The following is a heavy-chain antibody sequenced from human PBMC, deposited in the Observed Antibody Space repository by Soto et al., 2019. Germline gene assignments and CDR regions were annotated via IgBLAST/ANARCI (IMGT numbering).Heavy chain of an antibody. CDR3: ARGGGYYDSSGYYVDY. J-gene: IGHJ4*02. V-gene: IGHV4-31*03. CDR2: IYYSGST. CDR1: GGSISSGGYY. Sequence: PSETLSLTCTVSGGSISSGGYYWSWIRQHPGKGLEWIGYIYYSGSTYYNPSLKSRVTISVDTSKNQFSLKLSSVTAADTAVYYCARGGGYYDSSGYYVDYWGQGTLVTVSS. D-gene: IGHD3-22*01.